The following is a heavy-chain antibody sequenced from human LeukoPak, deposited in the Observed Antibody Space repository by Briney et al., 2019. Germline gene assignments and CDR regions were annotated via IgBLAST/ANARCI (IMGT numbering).Heavy chain of an antibody. V-gene: IGHV3-21*01. Sequence: GGSLRLSCAASGFTFSNAWMNWVRQAPGKGLEWVSSISTSSTYIYYADSVKGRFTISRDNAKNSLYLQMNSLRAEDTAVYYCARDPPFIIGTTFFDYWGQGTLVTVSS. CDR1: GFTFSNAW. D-gene: IGHD1-20*01. CDR3: ARDPPFIIGTTFFDY. J-gene: IGHJ4*02. CDR2: ISTSSTYI.